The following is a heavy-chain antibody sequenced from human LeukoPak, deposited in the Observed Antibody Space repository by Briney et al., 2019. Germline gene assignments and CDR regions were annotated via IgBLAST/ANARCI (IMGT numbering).Heavy chain of an antibody. D-gene: IGHD3-3*01. Sequence: GVSLRLSCAASGFTFSSYAMSWVRQAPGKGLEWVSAISGSGGRTYYADSVKGRFTISRDNSKNTLYLQMNSLRAEDTAVYYCAKDSYYDFWSGYSQSDYWGQGTLVTVSS. CDR3: AKDSYYDFWSGYSQSDY. J-gene: IGHJ4*02. V-gene: IGHV3-23*01. CDR1: GFTFSSYA. CDR2: ISGSGGRT.